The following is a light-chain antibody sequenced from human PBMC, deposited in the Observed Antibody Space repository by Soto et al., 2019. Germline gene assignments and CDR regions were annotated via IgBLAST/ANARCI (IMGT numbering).Light chain of an antibody. CDR1: QGISSY. V-gene: IGKV1-9*01. CDR3: QQLNTYPFT. J-gene: IGKJ4*01. CDR2: AAS. Sequence: DIQLTQSPSFLSASVGDRVTITCRASQGISSYLGWYQQKPGKAPKLLIYAASTLQSGVPSRFSGSESRTEFTLTISSLQPEDFATYYGQQLNTYPFTSGVGTNVEIK.